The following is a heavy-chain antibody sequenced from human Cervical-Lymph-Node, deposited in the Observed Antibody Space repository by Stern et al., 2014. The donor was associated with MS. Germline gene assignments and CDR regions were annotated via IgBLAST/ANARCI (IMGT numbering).Heavy chain of an antibody. CDR3: ANGPYYDFWSGNGMDV. J-gene: IGHJ6*02. Sequence: EVQLVEYGGGLVQPGGSLRLSCAASGFTFSSYAMSWVRQAPGKGLEWVSAISGSGGSTYYADSVKGRFTISRDNSKNTLYLQMNSLRAEDTAVYYCANGPYYDFWSGNGMDVWGQGTTVTVSS. CDR1: GFTFSSYA. CDR2: ISGSGGST. V-gene: IGHV3-23*04. D-gene: IGHD3-3*01.